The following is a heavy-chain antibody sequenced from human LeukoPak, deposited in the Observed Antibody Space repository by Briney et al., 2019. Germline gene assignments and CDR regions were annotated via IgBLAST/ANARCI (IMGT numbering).Heavy chain of an antibody. CDR2: IYYTGGT. V-gene: IGHV4-59*08. CDR3: AKYGNSGWVIDN. D-gene: IGHD6-19*01. J-gene: IGHJ4*02. Sequence: SETLSLTCTVSGGSIGSNYWTWIRQPPGKGLEYIGYIYYTGGTNYNPSLKSRVTISVDTSKNQFSLRLSSVSAADTAVYFCAKYGNSGWVIDNCSQGTLVTAYS. CDR1: GGSIGSNY.